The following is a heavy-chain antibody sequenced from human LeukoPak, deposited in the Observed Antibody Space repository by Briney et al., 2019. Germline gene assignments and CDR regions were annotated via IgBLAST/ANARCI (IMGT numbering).Heavy chain of an antibody. CDR1: GFTFSSYA. D-gene: IGHD5-12*01. CDR2: ISYDGSNK. V-gene: IGHV3-30*04. Sequence: GRSLRLSCAASGFTFSSYAMHWVRQAPGKGLEWVAVISYDGSNKYYADSVKGRFTISRDNSKNTPYLQMNSLRAEDKAVYYCARDRGSGYGPPDLDYWGQGTLVTVSS. J-gene: IGHJ4*02. CDR3: ARDRGSGYGPPDLDY.